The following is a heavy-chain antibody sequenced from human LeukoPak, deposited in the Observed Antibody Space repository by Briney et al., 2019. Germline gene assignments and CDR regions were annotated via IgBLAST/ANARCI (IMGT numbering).Heavy chain of an antibody. CDR2: ISSSSSYI. Sequence: PGGSLRLSCAASGFTFSSDSMNWVCQAPGKGLEWVSSISSSSSYIYYADSVKGRFTISRDNAKNSLYLQMNSLRAEDTAVYYCARDLPPPYYDFWSGYNYYYYGMDVWGQGTTVTVSS. CDR3: ARDLPPPYYDFWSGYNYYYYGMDV. J-gene: IGHJ6*02. D-gene: IGHD3-3*01. V-gene: IGHV3-21*01. CDR1: GFTFSSDS.